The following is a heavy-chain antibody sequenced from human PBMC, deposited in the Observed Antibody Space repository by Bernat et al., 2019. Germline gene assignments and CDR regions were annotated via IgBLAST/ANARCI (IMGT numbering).Heavy chain of an antibody. CDR3: ARGGGIAAADTEFDY. CDR1: GYTFTGYY. J-gene: IGHJ4*02. Sequence: QVQLVQSGAEVKKPGASVKVSCKASGYTFTGYYMHWVRQAPGQGLEWMGWINPNSGGTNYAQKFQGWVTMTRDTSISTAYMELRRLRSDDTAVYYCARGGGIAAADTEFDYWGQGTLVTVSS. CDR2: INPNSGGT. V-gene: IGHV1-2*04. D-gene: IGHD6-13*01.